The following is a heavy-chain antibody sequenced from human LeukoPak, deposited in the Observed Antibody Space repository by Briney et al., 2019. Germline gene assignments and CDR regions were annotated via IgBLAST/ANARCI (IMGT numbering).Heavy chain of an antibody. Sequence: PSETLSLTCTVSGGSISSSSYYWGWLRQPPGKGLEWIGSIYYSGCTYYYPSLQSRVTISVDTSKHQCSLKLSSVTAADTAVYYCARQTFPNDSSGYYLDYWGQGTLVTVSS. CDR1: GGSISSSSYY. D-gene: IGHD3-22*01. V-gene: IGHV4-39*01. CDR3: ARQTFPNDSSGYYLDY. CDR2: IYYSGCT. J-gene: IGHJ4*02.